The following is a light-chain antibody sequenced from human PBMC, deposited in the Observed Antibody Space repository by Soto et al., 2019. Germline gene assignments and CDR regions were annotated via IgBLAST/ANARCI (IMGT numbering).Light chain of an antibody. CDR2: GAS. CDR3: QQYNNWPPYT. CDR1: QTVGSN. V-gene: IGKV3-15*01. Sequence: EIVMTQSPATLSVSPGEGATLSCRASQTVGSNLAWYQQKPGQAPRLLIYGASTRATGIPARFSGGGSGTEFSLTISSLQSEDFAIYYCQQYNNWPPYTFGQGTKLEIK. J-gene: IGKJ2*01.